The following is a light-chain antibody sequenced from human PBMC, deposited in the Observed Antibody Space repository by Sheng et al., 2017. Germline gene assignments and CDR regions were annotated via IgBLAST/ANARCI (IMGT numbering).Light chain of an antibody. J-gene: IGKJ2*01. CDR3: QRYNNWPPYT. CDR2: DAS. V-gene: IGKV3-15*01. CDR1: QSVSSN. Sequence: EIVMTQSPATLSVSPGERATLSCRASQSVSSNLAWYQQQPGQAPRLLIYDASTRATGIPARFSGSGSGTEFTLTISSLQSEDFAVYYCQRYNNWPPYTFGQGTKLEI.